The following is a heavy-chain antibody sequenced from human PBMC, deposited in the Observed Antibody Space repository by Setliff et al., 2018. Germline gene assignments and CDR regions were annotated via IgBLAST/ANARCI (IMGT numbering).Heavy chain of an antibody. CDR3: AKANAMVVTSHSYGLDV. CDR2: IYNSGST. J-gene: IGHJ6*02. CDR1: GGSISSYY. D-gene: IGHD2-21*02. Sequence: PSETLSLTCTVSGGSISSYYWSWIRQPPGKGLEWIGYIYNSGSTNYNPSLKTRFTVSRDNPSNTLYLQMNSLRPQDTAVYYCAKANAMVVTSHSYGLDVWGQGTTVTVSS. V-gene: IGHV4-59*01.